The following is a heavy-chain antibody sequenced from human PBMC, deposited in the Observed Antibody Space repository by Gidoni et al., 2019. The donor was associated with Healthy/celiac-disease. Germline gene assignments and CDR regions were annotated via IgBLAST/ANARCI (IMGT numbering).Heavy chain of an antibody. CDR2: INHRGST. J-gene: IGHJ4*02. D-gene: IGHD6-19*01. CDR1: GGSFSGYY. V-gene: IGHV4-34*01. Sequence: HVQLQQWGAGLLKPSETLSLTCAFYGGSFSGYYLTWIRQPPGKGLEWIGEINHRGSTNYNPSLKSRVTISVDTSKNQFSLKLSSVTAADTAVYYCARYSSGWQLKSPIDYWGQGTLVTVSS. CDR3: ARYSSGWQLKSPIDY.